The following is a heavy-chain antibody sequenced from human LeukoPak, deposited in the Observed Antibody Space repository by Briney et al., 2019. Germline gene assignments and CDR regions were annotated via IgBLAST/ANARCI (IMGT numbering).Heavy chain of an antibody. CDR1: GGSISSGSYY. D-gene: IGHD3-3*01. Sequence: SETLSLTCTVSGGSISSGSYYWSWIRQPAGKGLEWIGRIYTSGSTNYNPSLKSRVTISVDTSKNQFSLKLSSVTAADTAMYYCARDTIFDIWGQGTMVTVSS. CDR3: ARDTIFDI. CDR2: IYTSGST. J-gene: IGHJ3*02. V-gene: IGHV4-61*02.